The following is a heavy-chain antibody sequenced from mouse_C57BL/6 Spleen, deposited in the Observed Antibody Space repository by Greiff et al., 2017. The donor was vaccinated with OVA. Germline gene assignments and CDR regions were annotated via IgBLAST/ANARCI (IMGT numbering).Heavy chain of an antibody. V-gene: IGHV5-12*01. Sequence: EVMLVESGGGLVQPGGSLKLSCAASGFTFSDYYMYWVRQTPEKRLEWVAYISNGGGSTYYPDTVKGRFTISRDNAKNTLYLQMSRLKSEDTAMYYCARAYYGSRDYAMDYWGQGTSVTVSS. CDR2: ISNGGGST. D-gene: IGHD1-1*01. J-gene: IGHJ4*01. CDR3: ARAYYGSRDYAMDY. CDR1: GFTFSDYY.